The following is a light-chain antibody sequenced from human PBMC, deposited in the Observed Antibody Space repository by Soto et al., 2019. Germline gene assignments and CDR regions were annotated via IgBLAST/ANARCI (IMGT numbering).Light chain of an antibody. Sequence: DIQMTQSPSPLSASVGDRIIITCRASQTIARYINWFQQKSGQPPKLLVYAASTLRHGVPSRFSASGSGSDLTLTINSLQPEDLATYYCQQSYNAPFNFGPGTKVDIK. CDR2: AAS. CDR3: QQSYNAPFN. V-gene: IGKV1-39*01. J-gene: IGKJ3*01. CDR1: QTIARY.